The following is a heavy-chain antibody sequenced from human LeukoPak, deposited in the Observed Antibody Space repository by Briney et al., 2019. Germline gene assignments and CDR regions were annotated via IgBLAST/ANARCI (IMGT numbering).Heavy chain of an antibody. J-gene: IGHJ5*02. V-gene: IGHV1-2*02. CDR1: GYTFTDYY. CDR3: ARERGDTMIVVVPAGGFDP. D-gene: IGHD3-22*01. Sequence: ASVKVSCKASGYTFTDYYMHWVRQAPGQGLEWMGWINPNSGGTNYAQKFQGRVTMTRDTSISTAYMELSRLRSDDTAVYYCARERGDTMIVVVPAGGFDPWGQGTLVTVSS. CDR2: INPNSGGT.